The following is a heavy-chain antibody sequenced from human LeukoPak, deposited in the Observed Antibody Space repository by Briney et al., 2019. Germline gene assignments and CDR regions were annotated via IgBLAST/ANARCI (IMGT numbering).Heavy chain of an antibody. J-gene: IGHJ4*02. D-gene: IGHD5-24*01. CDR2: INPNSGGT. CDR1: GYTFTGYY. V-gene: IGHV1-2*02. CDR3: ARVQSRDGYKPLGY. Sequence: ASVKVSCKASGYTFTGYYMHWVRQAPGQGLEWVGWINPNSGGTNYAQKFQGRVTMTRDTSISTDYMELSRLRSDDTAVYYCARVQSRDGYKPLGYWGQGTLVTVSS.